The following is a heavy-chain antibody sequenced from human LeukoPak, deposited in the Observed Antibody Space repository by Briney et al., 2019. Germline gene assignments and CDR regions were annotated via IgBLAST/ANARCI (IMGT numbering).Heavy chain of an antibody. CDR3: ARDGSQVAFDI. Sequence: SKTLSLTCAVYGGSFSGYYWSWIRQPPGKGLEWIGEINHSGSTNYNPSLKSRVTISVDTSKNQFSLKLSSVTAADTAVYYCARDGSQVAFDIWGQGTVVTVSS. V-gene: IGHV4-34*01. D-gene: IGHD1-26*01. CDR2: INHSGST. CDR1: GGSFSGYY. J-gene: IGHJ3*02.